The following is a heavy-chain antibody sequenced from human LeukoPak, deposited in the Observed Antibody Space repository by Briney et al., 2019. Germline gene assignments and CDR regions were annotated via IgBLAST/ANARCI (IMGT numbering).Heavy chain of an antibody. J-gene: IGHJ3*02. V-gene: IGHV3-30-3*01. CDR1: GFTFSSYA. D-gene: IGHD3-3*01. CDR3: ARDSYYDFWSGYPRDAFDI. Sequence: SGGSLRLSCAASGFTFSSYAMHWVRQAPGKGLEWVAVISYDGSNKYYADSVKGRFTISRDNSKNTLYLQMNSLRAEDTAVYYCARDSYYDFWSGYPRDAFDIWGQGTMVTVSS. CDR2: ISYDGSNK.